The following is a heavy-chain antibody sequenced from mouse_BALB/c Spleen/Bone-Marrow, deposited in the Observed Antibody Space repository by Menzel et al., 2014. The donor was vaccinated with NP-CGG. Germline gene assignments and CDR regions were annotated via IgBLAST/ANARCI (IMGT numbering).Heavy chain of an antibody. CDR1: GYTFTDYV. CDR2: IYPGSGST. Sequence: VQLQQSGPELVKPGASVKMSCKASGYTFTDYVISWVKQRTGQGLEWIGEIYPGSGSTYYNEKFKGKATLTADKSSNTAYMQLSSLTSEDSAVYFCARSRYDDGHYFDYWGQGTTLSLSS. CDR3: ARSRYDDGHYFDY. J-gene: IGHJ2*01. D-gene: IGHD2-14*01. V-gene: IGHV1-77*01.